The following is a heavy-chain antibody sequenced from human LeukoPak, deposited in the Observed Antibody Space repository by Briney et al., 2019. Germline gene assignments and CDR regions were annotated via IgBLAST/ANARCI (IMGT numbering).Heavy chain of an antibody. V-gene: IGHV3-9*01. J-gene: IGHJ4*02. D-gene: IGHD5-24*01. CDR3: ARAQDDYLDY. CDR1: GFTFDDYA. CDR2: ISWNSGSI. Sequence: GGSLRLSCAASGFTFDDYAMHWVRHAPGKGLEWVSGISWNSGSIGYADSVKGRFTISRDNAKNSLYLQMNSLRAEDTALYYCARAQDDYLDYWGQGTLVTVSS.